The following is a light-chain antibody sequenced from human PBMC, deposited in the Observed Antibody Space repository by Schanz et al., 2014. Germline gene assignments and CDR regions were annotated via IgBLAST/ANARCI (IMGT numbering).Light chain of an antibody. CDR2: GNS. J-gene: IGLJ3*02. Sequence: QSVLTQSPSVSGAPGQRVTISCTGSSSNIGAGYDVHWYQQLPGTAPKLLIYGNSNRPSGVPDRFSASKSGTSASLAIAGLQAEDEADYYCAAWDDSLTAWLFGGGTKLTVL. CDR3: AAWDDSLTAWL. CDR1: SSNIGAGYD. V-gene: IGLV1-40*01.